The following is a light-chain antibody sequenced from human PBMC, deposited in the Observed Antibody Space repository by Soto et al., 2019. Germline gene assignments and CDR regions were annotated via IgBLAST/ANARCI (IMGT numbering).Light chain of an antibody. V-gene: IGLV2-14*01. CDR2: DVS. CDR3: ISYTTSSTLV. J-gene: IGLJ1*01. CDR1: SSDVGAYNY. Sequence: QSALTQPASVSGSPGQSITISCTGTSSDVGAYNYVSWYQQHPGQAPKLILYDVSNRPSGVSNRFSGSKSGNTASLTISGLQAEDEADYYCISYTTSSTLVFGTGTKVTVL.